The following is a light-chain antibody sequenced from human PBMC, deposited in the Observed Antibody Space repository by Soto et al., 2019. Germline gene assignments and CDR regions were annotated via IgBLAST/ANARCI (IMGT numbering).Light chain of an antibody. Sequence: QSVLTQPPSASGSPGQSVTISCTGTSSDVGGYKFVSWYQQHPGKAPKLIISEVSKRPSGVPDRFSGSKSGNTASLTVSGLQAEDEADYFCSSYAGSNDLVFGGGTKVTVL. CDR2: EVS. CDR3: SSYAGSNDLV. J-gene: IGLJ3*02. V-gene: IGLV2-8*01. CDR1: SSDVGGYKF.